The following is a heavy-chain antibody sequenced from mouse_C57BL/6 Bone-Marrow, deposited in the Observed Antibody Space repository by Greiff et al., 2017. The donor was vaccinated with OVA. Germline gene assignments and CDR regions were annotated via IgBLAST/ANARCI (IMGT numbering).Heavy chain of an antibody. Sequence: EVHLVESGPGLVKPSQSLSLTCSVTGYSITSGYYWNWIRQFPGNKLEWMGYISYDGSNNYNPSLKNRISITRDTSKNQFFLKLNSVTTEDTATYYCARLWYWGQGTLVTVSA. J-gene: IGHJ3*01. V-gene: IGHV3-6*01. CDR3: ARLWY. D-gene: IGHD1-1*02. CDR2: ISYDGSN. CDR1: GYSITSGYY.